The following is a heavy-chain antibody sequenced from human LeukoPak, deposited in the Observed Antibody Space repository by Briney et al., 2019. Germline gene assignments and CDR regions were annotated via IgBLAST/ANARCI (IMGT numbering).Heavy chain of an antibody. D-gene: IGHD4-11*01. CDR3: ARSPYSNNYYYYYMDV. CDR2: IYTSGST. CDR1: GGSISSGSYY. J-gene: IGHJ6*03. Sequence: PSQTLSLTCTVSGGSISSGSYYWSWIRQPAGKGLEWIGRIYTSGSTNYNPSLKSRVTISVDTSKNQFSLKLSSVTAADTAVYYCARSPYSNNYYYYYMDVWGKGTTVTVSS. V-gene: IGHV4-61*02.